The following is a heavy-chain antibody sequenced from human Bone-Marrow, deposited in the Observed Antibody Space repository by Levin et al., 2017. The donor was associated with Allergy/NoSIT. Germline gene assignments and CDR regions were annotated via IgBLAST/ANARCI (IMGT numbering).Heavy chain of an antibody. CDR2: INPSGGST. CDR1: GYTFTSYY. V-gene: IGHV1-46*01. CDR3: ARSSAGWYNYFYGMDV. J-gene: IGHJ6*02. Sequence: KISCKAAGYTFTSYYVHWVRLAPGQGLEWMGFINPSGGSTTYAQKFQGRVTVTRDTSTSTVYLGLSSLRIEDTAVYFCARSSAGWYNYFYGMDVWGQGTTVTVSS. D-gene: IGHD6-19*01.